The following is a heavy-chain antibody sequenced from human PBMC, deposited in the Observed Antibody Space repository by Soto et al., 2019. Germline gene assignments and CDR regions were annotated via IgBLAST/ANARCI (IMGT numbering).Heavy chain of an antibody. CDR2: ISSSGSTI. CDR1: GFTFSDYY. Sequence: QVQLVESGGGLVQPGGSLRLSCAASGFTFSDYYMSWIRQAPGKGLEWVSYISSSGSTIYYADSVKGRSTISRHNAKNSLYLQRTSLRAEDTAVYYCARKPYSSTWSDYWGQGTLVTVSS. D-gene: IGHD6-13*01. J-gene: IGHJ4*02. CDR3: ARKPYSSTWSDY. V-gene: IGHV3-11*01.